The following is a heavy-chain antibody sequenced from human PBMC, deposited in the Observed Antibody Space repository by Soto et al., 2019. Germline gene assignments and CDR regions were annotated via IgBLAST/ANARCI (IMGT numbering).Heavy chain of an antibody. CDR2: ISAHNGNT. CDR3: ARGRYGDY. CDR1: GYAFTTYG. D-gene: IGHD1-1*01. J-gene: IGHJ4*02. V-gene: IGHV1-18*01. Sequence: QVHLVQSGAEVKKPGASVKVSCKGSGYAFTTYGITWVRQAPGQGLEWMGWISAHNGNTNYAQKLQGRVTVTRDTSTSTAYMELRSLRSDDTAVYYCARGRYGDYWGQGALVTISS.